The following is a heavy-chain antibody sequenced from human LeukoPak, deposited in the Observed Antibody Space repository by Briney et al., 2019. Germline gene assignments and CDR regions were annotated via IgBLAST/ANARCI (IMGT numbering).Heavy chain of an antibody. CDR1: GFTFSSYW. D-gene: IGHD2-2*01. Sequence: GGSLRLSCAASGFTFSSYWMHWVRQAPGKGLVWVPRINSDGSSTSYADSVKGRFTISRDNAKNTLYLQMNSLRAEDTAVYYCASYCSSTSCKGEIYYYYMDVWGKGTTVTVSS. J-gene: IGHJ6*03. CDR2: INSDGSST. CDR3: ASYCSSTSCKGEIYYYYMDV. V-gene: IGHV3-74*01.